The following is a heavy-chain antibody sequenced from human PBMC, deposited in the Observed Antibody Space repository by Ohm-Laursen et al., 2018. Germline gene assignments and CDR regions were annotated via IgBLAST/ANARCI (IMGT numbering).Heavy chain of an antibody. CDR3: VRDRRGGSIELRA. CDR2: INNDESSI. CDR1: GFTFNTYW. V-gene: IGHV3-74*01. J-gene: IGHJ4*02. D-gene: IGHD6-6*01. Sequence: SLRLSCAASGFTFNTYWMHWVRQAPGKGLVWVSRINNDESSIDYADSVKGRFTISRDNAKNTLYLQMNSLRAEDTAVYYCVRDRRGGSIELRAGGQGALVTVSS.